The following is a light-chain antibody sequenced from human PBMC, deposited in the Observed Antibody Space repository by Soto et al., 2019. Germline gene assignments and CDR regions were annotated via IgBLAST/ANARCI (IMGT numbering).Light chain of an antibody. CDR1: QSVSSN. V-gene: IGKV3-15*01. J-gene: IGKJ4*01. Sequence: EIVMTQSPATLSVSPGERATLSCRASQSVSSNLAWYQQKPGQAPRLLIYGASTRATGIPARFSGSGSETEFTLTISSLQSEDFAVYYCQQYNNWPPLTFGGGTTVDIK. CDR2: GAS. CDR3: QQYNNWPPLT.